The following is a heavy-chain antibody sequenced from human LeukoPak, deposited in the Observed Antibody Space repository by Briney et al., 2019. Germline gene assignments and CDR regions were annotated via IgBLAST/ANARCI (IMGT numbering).Heavy chain of an antibody. CDR3: ATSGGGYSGYDGGDY. D-gene: IGHD5-12*01. CDR2: IYYSGST. CDR1: GGSISSSSYY. Sequence: PSETLSLTCTVSGGSISSSSYYWGWIRQPPGKGLEWIGSIYYSGSTYYNPSLKSRVTISVDTSKNQFSLKLSSVTAADTAVYYCATSGGGYSGYDGGDYWGQGTLVTVSS. J-gene: IGHJ4*02. V-gene: IGHV4-39*07.